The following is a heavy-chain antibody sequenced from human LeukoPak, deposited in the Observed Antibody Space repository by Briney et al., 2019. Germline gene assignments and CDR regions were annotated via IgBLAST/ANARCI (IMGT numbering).Heavy chain of an antibody. Sequence: ASVKVSCKASTYIFNKYYIHWVRQAPGRGLEWMGIINPTSGRTSYAQKFQARVTMTRDMSTNTVYMDLSSLKSEDAAVYYCASGGEFRGSAFDIWGQGTTVIVSS. CDR2: INPTSGRT. CDR1: TYIFNKYY. CDR3: ASGGEFRGSAFDI. D-gene: IGHD3-10*01. J-gene: IGHJ3*02. V-gene: IGHV1-46*02.